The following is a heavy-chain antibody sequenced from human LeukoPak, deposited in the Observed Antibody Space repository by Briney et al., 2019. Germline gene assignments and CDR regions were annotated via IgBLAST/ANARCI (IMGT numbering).Heavy chain of an antibody. CDR1: GFTFGGYS. V-gene: IGHV3-7*01. D-gene: IGHD6-13*01. Sequence: GGSLRLSCAASGFTFGGYSMTWVHQAPGKGLEWVANINLDGSDTFYVGFVKGRFTISRDNADNSLYLQMNSLRAEDTAVYYCGRVIAGAIDYWGQGTLVTVSS. CDR3: GRVIAGAIDY. CDR2: INLDGSDT. J-gene: IGHJ4*02.